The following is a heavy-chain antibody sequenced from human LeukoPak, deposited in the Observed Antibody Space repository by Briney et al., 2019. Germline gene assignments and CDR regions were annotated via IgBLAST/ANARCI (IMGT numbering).Heavy chain of an antibody. CDR1: GFNFSSYW. CDR3: AREGWELLRIYVG. D-gene: IGHD1-26*01. J-gene: IGHJ4*02. Sequence: GGSLRLSCAASGFNFSSYWMHWVRQAPGKGLVWVSRINSDGSSTSYADSVKGRFTISRDNAKNTLYLQMNSLRAEDTAVYYCAREGWELLRIYVGWGQGTLVTVSS. CDR2: INSDGSST. V-gene: IGHV3-74*01.